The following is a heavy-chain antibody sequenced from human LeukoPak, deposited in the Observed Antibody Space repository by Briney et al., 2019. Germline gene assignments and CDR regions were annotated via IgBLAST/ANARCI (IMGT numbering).Heavy chain of an antibody. CDR3: ARVRTEYSSSSQAYYYYYYMNV. V-gene: IGHV3-7*01. D-gene: IGHD6-6*01. Sequence: GALRLSCAASGFTFSSYWMSWVRQAPGKGLEWVANIKQDGSEKYYVDSVKGRFTISRDNAKNSLYLQMNSLRAEDTAVYYCARVRTEYSSSSQAYYYYYYMNVWGKGTTVTVSS. CDR2: IKQDGSEK. CDR1: GFTFSSYW. J-gene: IGHJ6*03.